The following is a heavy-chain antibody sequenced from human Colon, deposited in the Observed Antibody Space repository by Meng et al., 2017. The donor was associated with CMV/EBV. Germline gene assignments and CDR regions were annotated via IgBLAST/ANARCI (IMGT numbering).Heavy chain of an antibody. CDR1: GYTFTHYG. D-gene: IGHD1-26*01. V-gene: IGHV1-18*01. CDR2: ISAYTGDT. CDR3: VRESQSGSYIYLQH. J-gene: IGHJ1*01. Sequence: QVQLVQSGPEVKKPGASVKVSCKAAGYTFTHYGISWVRQAPGQGLEWMGWISAYTGDTYYAQKFQGRVTMTTDTSTSTAYMELRSLRSDDTAVYYCVRESQSGSYIYLQHWGQGTLVTVSS.